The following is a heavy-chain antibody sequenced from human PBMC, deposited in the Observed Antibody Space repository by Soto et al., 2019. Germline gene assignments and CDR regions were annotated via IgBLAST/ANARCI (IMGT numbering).Heavy chain of an antibody. D-gene: IGHD1-26*01. CDR1: GFTFSNYA. V-gene: IGHV3-30-3*01. CDR3: AREWA. Sequence: QVQLVESGGGVVQPGRSLRLSCAASGFTFSNYAMHWVRQAPGKGREWVAVISYDGSNKYYADSVKGRFSISRDNSKNTIYLQMSSLRPEDTAVYYCAREWAWGQGTMVTVSS. CDR2: ISYDGSNK. J-gene: IGHJ3*01.